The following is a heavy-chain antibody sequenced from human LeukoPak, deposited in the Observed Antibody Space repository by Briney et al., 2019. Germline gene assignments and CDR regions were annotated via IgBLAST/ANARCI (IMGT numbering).Heavy chain of an antibody. V-gene: IGHV4-59*01. Sequence: PSETLTLTCTVSGGSISSYYWSWIRQPPGKGLEWIGYIYYSGSTNYNPSLKSRVTISVDTSKNQFSLKLSSVTAADTVVYYCARSIVVVVAATKRVWFDPWGQGTLVTVSS. CDR3: ARSIVVVVAATKRVWFDP. CDR1: GGSISSYY. J-gene: IGHJ5*02. CDR2: IYYSGST. D-gene: IGHD2-15*01.